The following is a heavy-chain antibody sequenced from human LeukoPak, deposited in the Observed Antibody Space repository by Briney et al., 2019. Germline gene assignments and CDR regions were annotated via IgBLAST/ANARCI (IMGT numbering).Heavy chain of an antibody. CDR3: ERFIRYSSFFSVKSGNFDY. D-gene: IGHD6-19*01. V-gene: IGHV4-30-4*01. J-gene: IGHJ4*02. CDR2: IYYSGST. Sequence: SQTLSLTCTVSGGSISSGDYYWSWIRQPPGKGLEWIGYIYYSGSTYYNPSLKSRVTISVDTSKNQFSLKLSSVTAADTAVYYCERFIRYSSFFSVKSGNFDYWGQGTLVTVSS. CDR1: GGSISSGDYY.